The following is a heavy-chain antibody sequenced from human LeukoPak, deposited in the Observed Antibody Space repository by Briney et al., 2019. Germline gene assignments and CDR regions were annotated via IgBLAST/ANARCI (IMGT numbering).Heavy chain of an antibody. CDR1: GGSISSSSYY. V-gene: IGHV4-39*07. CDR2: MFYSGST. J-gene: IGHJ4*02. Sequence: SETLSLTCAVSGGSISSSSYYGAWIRQPPGKGLEWVGSMFYSGSTYYNPSLKSRVTISVNTSKNQFSLKLSSVTAADTAVYYCARLYSITWYYFDYWGQGTLVTVSS. D-gene: IGHD6-13*01. CDR3: ARLYSITWYYFDY.